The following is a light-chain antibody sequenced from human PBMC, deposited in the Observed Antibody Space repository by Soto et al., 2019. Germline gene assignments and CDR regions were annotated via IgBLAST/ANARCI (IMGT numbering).Light chain of an antibody. V-gene: IGLV2-14*01. CDR3: SSFTTNGTVS. J-gene: IGLJ2*01. Sequence: QSALTQPASVSGSPGQSITISCTGTDNDIGSYLYVSWFQQHPGKAPKVVIFEVNNRPAGISDRFSGSKSGNTASLTISGRQPEDEANYFCSSFTTNGTVSFGGGTKLTGL. CDR1: DNDIGSYLY. CDR2: EVN.